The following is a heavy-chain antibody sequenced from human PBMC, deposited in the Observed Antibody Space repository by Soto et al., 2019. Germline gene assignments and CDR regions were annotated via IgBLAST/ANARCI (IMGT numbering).Heavy chain of an antibody. CDR1: GGTFSSYA. D-gene: IGHD6-6*01. CDR2: IIPIFDTI. Sequence: ASVKVSCKASGGTFSSYAISWVRQAPGQGLEWMGGIIPIFDTINYAQKFQGRVTITADEPTSTAYMELSSLRSEDTAVYYCAKSISNSSPFDYWGQGTLVTVSS. CDR3: AKSISNSSPFDY. J-gene: IGHJ4*02. V-gene: IGHV1-69*13.